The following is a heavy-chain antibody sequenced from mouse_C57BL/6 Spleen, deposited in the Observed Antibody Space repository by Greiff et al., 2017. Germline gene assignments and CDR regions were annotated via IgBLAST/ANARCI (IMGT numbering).Heavy chain of an antibody. D-gene: IGHD4-1*01. CDR3: ARGRNWREFAY. Sequence: EVKLQESGPGMVKPSQSLSLTCTVTGYSITSGYDWHWIRHFPGNKLEWMGYISYSGSTNYNPSLKSRISITHDTSKNHFFLKLNSVTTEDTATYYCARGRNWREFAYWGQGTLVTVSA. V-gene: IGHV3-1*01. J-gene: IGHJ3*01. CDR1: GYSITSGYD. CDR2: ISYSGST.